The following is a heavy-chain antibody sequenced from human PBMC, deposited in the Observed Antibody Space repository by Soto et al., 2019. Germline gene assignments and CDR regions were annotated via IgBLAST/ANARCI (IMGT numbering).Heavy chain of an antibody. CDR1: GGTFSSYA. CDR2: IIPIFGTA. CDR3: ARERGSGGPEHDAFDI. Sequence: QVQLVQSGAEVKKPGSSVKVSCKASGGTFSSYAISWVRQAPGQGLEWMGGIIPIFGTANYAQKFQGRVTIRADEATSTAYMELSSLRSEDTAVYYCARERGSGGPEHDAFDIWGQGTMVTVSS. V-gene: IGHV1-69*12. D-gene: IGHD3-10*01. J-gene: IGHJ3*02.